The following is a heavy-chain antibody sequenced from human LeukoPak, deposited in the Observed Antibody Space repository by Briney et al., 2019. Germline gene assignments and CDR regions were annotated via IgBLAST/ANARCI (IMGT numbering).Heavy chain of an antibody. CDR2: MNPNSGNT. CDR1: GYTFTSYD. Sequence: GASVKVSCKASGYTFTSYDINWVRQATGQGLEWMGWMNPNSGNTGYAQKFQGRVTMTRNTSISTAYMELSSLRSDDTAVYYCARELDRSGITADWGQGTLVTVSS. CDR3: ARELDRSGITAD. D-gene: IGHD3-10*01. J-gene: IGHJ4*02. V-gene: IGHV1-8*01.